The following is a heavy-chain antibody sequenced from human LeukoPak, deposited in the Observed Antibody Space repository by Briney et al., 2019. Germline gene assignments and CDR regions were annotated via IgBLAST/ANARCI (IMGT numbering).Heavy chain of an antibody. J-gene: IGHJ5*02. D-gene: IGHD2-21*02. V-gene: IGHV1-46*01. CDR2: INPSGGST. Sequence: ASVKVSCKASGYTFTSYYMHWVRQAPGQGLEWMGIINPSGGSTSYAQKFQGRVTMTRDTSTSTVYMELGSLRSEDTAVYYCAREIQHIVVVTAIHWFDPWGQGTLVTVSS. CDR3: AREIQHIVVVTAIHWFDP. CDR1: GYTFTSYY.